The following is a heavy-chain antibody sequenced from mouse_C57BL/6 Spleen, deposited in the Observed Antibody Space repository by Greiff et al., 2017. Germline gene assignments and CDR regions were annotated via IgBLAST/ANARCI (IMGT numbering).Heavy chain of an antibody. CDR1: GYTFTSYW. V-gene: IGHV1-52*01. J-gene: IGHJ4*01. D-gene: IGHD1-1*01. Sequence: QVQLQQPGAELVRPGSSVKLSCKASGYTFTSYWMHWVKQRPIQGLEWIGNIDPSDSETHYNQKFKDKATLTVDKSSSTAYMQLSSLTSEDSAVYYCARASLPSYYGSSRDDAMDYWGQGTSVTVSS. CDR2: IDPSDSET. CDR3: ARASLPSYYGSSRDDAMDY.